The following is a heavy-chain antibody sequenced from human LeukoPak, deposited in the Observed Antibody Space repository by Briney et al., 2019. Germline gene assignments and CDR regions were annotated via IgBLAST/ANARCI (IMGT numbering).Heavy chain of an antibody. CDR3: ARGGTGFYYHYGMDV. V-gene: IGHV3-48*03. Sequence: GGSLRLSCAASGFTFSSYEMNWVRQAPGKGLEWVSYISSSGSTIYYADSVRGRFTISRDNAKNSLYLQMNSLRAEDTAVYYCARGGTGFYYHYGMDVWGKGTTVTVSS. CDR1: GFTFSSYE. J-gene: IGHJ6*04. D-gene: IGHD1-14*01. CDR2: ISSSGSTI.